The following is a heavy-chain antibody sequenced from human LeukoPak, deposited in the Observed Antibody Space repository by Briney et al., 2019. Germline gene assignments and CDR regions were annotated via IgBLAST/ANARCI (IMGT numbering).Heavy chain of an antibody. D-gene: IGHD6-13*01. CDR2: ISAYNGNT. CDR1: GYTFTSYG. Sequence: ASVKVSCKASGYTFTSYGISWVRQAPGQGLEWMGWISAYNGNTNYAQKLQGRVTMTTDTSTSTAYMELRSLRSDDTAVYHCARDPFRQQLADWFDPWGQGTLVTVSS. J-gene: IGHJ5*02. CDR3: ARDPFRQQLADWFDP. V-gene: IGHV1-18*04.